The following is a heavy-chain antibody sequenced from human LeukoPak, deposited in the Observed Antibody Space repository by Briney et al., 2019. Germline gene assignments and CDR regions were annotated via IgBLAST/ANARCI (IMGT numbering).Heavy chain of an antibody. V-gene: IGHV3-23*01. D-gene: IGHD6-25*01. J-gene: IGHJ5*01. CDR1: GFAFSLYA. CDR3: AKPISGGLAATADWFDP. CDR2: INANSGTT. Sequence: PGGSLRLSCEASGFAFSLYAMSWLRQPPGKGLEWVSTINANSGTTSYAASVRGRFTISRDNSKNTLYLQLNTLRAEDTAVYYCAKPISGGLAATADWFDPWGQGTLVIVSS.